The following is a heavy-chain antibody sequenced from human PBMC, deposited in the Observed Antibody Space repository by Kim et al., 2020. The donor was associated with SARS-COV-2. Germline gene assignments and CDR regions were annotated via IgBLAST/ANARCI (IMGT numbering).Heavy chain of an antibody. CDR3: ARIWFGELGAIDP. J-gene: IGHJ5*02. D-gene: IGHD3-10*01. CDR2: ISSSSSYI. V-gene: IGHV3-21*01. CDR1: GFTFSSYS. Sequence: GGSLRLSCAASGFTFSSYSMNWVRQAPGKGLEWVSSISSSSSYIYYADSVKGRFTISRDNAKNSLYLQMNSLRAEDTAVYYCARIWFGELGAIDPWGQGTLVTVSS.